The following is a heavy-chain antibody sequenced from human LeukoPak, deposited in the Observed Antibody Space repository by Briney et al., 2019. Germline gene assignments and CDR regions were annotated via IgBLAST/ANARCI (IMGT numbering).Heavy chain of an antibody. J-gene: IGHJ4*02. V-gene: IGHV1-69*13. D-gene: IGHD5-12*01. CDR3: AREVEWLRDAFL. CDR1: GGTFSSYA. CDR2: IIPIFGTA. Sequence: SVKVSCKASGGTFSSYAISWVRQAPGQGLEGMGGIIPIFGTANYAQKFQGRVTITADESTSTAYMELNSLRSEDTAVYYCAREVEWLRDAFLWGQGTLVTVSS.